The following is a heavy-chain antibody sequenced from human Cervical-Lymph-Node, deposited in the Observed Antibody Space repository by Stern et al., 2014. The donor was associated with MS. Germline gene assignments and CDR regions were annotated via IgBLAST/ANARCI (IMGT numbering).Heavy chain of an antibody. CDR3: LTGVGPTT. D-gene: IGHD1-26*01. CDR1: GYTLTELS. Sequence: QDQLVQSGAEVKKPGASVKVSCKVSGYTLTELSIHWVRQAPGQGLEWVGGFDPEDDEIVYAQKFQGRVTVTDDTSSDTAYMELTSLTSEDTGVYDCLTGVGPTTWGQGTLITVSS. CDR2: FDPEDDEI. J-gene: IGHJ5*02. V-gene: IGHV1-24*01.